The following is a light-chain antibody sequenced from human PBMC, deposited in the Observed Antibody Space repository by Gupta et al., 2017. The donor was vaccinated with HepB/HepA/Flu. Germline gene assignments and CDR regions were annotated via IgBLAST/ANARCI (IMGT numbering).Light chain of an antibody. CDR1: QSVLFSANDKTY. Sequence: DIVLSQSPDSLAVSLGETANIHCKTTQSVLFSANDKTYLSWFQQKPGHPPKLIIYWASTRESGVPDRFSGSGSGTDFTLTISSLQAEDVAVYYCQQSYSIPITFGQGSRLEIK. CDR2: WAS. CDR3: QQSYSIPIT. V-gene: IGKV4-1*01. J-gene: IGKJ5*01.